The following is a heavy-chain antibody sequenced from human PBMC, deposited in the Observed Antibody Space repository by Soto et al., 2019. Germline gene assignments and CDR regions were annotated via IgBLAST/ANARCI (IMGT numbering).Heavy chain of an antibody. CDR2: ISAYNGNT. J-gene: IGHJ5*02. CDR3: ARGGQWLVRGNWFDP. D-gene: IGHD6-19*01. Sequence: ASVKVSCKASGYTFTSYGISWVRQTPGQGLEWMGWISAYNGNTNYAQKLQGRVTMTTDTSTSTAYMELRSLRSDDTAVYYCARGGQWLVRGNWFDPWGQGTLVTVSS. V-gene: IGHV1-18*01. CDR1: GYTFTSYG.